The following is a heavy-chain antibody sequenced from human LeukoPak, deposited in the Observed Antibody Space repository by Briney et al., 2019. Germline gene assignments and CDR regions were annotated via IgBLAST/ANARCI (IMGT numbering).Heavy chain of an antibody. Sequence: SVKVSCKASGYTFTSYDINWVRQAPGQGLEWMGRIIPILGIANYAQKFQGRVTITADKSTSTAYMELSSLRSEDTAVYYCVVGGTYYYDSSGYNWDAFDIWGQGTMVTVSS. CDR3: VVGGTYYYDSSGYNWDAFDI. J-gene: IGHJ3*02. CDR1: GYTFTSYD. D-gene: IGHD3-22*01. V-gene: IGHV1-69*04. CDR2: IIPILGIA.